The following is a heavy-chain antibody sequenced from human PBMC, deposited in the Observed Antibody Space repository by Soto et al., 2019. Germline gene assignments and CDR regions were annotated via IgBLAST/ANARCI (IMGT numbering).Heavy chain of an antibody. Sequence: SVKVSCKTSGFAFSNSAVQWARQARGQRLEWMGWIVVVSGSTNYEQRFQERVTITRDMSTTTVHMELSSLKSEDTAVYYCAAELYSGGSCCSFDIWGQGTMVTVSS. D-gene: IGHD2-15*01. CDR1: GFAFSNSA. CDR3: AAELYSGGSCCSFDI. V-gene: IGHV1-58*01. CDR2: IVVVSGST. J-gene: IGHJ3*02.